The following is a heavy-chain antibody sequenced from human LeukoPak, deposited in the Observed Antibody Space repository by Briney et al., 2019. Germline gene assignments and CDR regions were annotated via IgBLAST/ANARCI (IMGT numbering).Heavy chain of an antibody. J-gene: IGHJ6*02. CDR3: AREQVYYYGMDV. V-gene: IGHV4-30-4*01. CDR1: GGSISSGDYY. Sequence: RTSQTLSLTCTVSGGSISSGDYYWSWIRQPPGKGLEWIGYIYYSGSTYYNPSLKSRVTISVATSKNQFSLKLSSVTAADTAVYYCAREQVYYYGMDVWGQGTTVTVSS. CDR2: IYYSGST.